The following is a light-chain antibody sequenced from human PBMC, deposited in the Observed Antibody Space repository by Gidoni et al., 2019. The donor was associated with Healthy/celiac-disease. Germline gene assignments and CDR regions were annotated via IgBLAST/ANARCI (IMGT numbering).Light chain of an antibody. CDR3: QQYNNWPSWT. Sequence: ILMTQSPATLSVSPGERATLSCRASQSVCSHLAWYQQKPGQAPRLLIYGASTRATGIPARFSGSGSGTEFTLTISSLQSEDFAVYYCQQYNNWPSWTFGQGTKVEIK. CDR1: QSVCSH. J-gene: IGKJ1*01. CDR2: GAS. V-gene: IGKV3-15*01.